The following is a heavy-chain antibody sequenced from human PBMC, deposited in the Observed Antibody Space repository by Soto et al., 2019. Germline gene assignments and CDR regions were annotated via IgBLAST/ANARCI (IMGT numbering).Heavy chain of an antibody. J-gene: IGHJ5*02. V-gene: IGHV4-34*01. CDR3: ARGLHTSDLAYCGGYCYALNWFDP. Sequence: PSETLSLTCAVYGGSFSGYYWSWIRQPPGKGLEWIGEINHSGSTNYNPSLKSRVTISVDTSKNQFSLKLSSVTAADMAVYYCARGLHTSDLAYCGGYCYALNWFDPWGQGTLVTVSS. CDR1: GGSFSGYY. D-gene: IGHD2-21*02. CDR2: INHSGST.